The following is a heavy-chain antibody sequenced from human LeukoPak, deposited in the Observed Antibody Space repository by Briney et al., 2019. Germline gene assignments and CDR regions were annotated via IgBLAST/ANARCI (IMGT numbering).Heavy chain of an antibody. CDR3: ASDYYGSGIPISNYYYYMDV. CDR1: GGTFSGYA. CDR2: IIPIFGTA. J-gene: IGHJ6*03. Sequence: SVKVSCKASGGTFSGYAISWVRQAPGQGLEWMGGIIPIFGTANYAQKFQGRVTITADESTSTAYMELSSLRSEDTAVYYCASDYYGSGIPISNYYYYMDVWGKGTTVTISS. V-gene: IGHV1-69*01. D-gene: IGHD3-10*01.